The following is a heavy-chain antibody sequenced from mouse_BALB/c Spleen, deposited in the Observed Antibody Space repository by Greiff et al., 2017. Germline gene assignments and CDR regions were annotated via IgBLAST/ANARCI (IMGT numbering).Heavy chain of an antibody. CDR1: GYAFSSYW. CDR3: ARSGALLRGGAWFAY. J-gene: IGHJ3*01. Sequence: QVQLQQSGAELVRPGSSVKISCKASGYAFSSYWMNWVKQRPGQGLEWIGQIYPGDGDTNYNGKFKGKATLTADKSSSTAYMQLSSLTSEDSAVYFGARSGALLRGGAWFAYWGQGTLVTVSA. V-gene: IGHV1-80*01. CDR2: IYPGDGDT. D-gene: IGHD1-2*01.